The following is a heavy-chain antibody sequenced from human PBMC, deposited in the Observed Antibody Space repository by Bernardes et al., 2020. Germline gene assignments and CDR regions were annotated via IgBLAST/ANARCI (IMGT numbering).Heavy chain of an antibody. J-gene: IGHJ4*02. V-gene: IGHV3-23*01. CDR3: AKGLQPYYYDSSGYYCFDY. D-gene: IGHD3-22*01. Sequence: GGCLRLSCAASGFTFSSYAMSWVRQAPGKGLEWVPTISNSGVGAYYADSVKGRFTISRDNSKNTLYLQMNSLRAEDTAVYYCAKGLQPYYYDSSGYYCFDYWGQGTLVTVSS. CDR1: GFTFSSYA. CDR2: ISNSGVGA.